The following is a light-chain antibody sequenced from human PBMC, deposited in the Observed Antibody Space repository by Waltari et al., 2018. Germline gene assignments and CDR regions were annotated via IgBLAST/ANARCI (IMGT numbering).Light chain of an antibody. V-gene: IGLV2-14*01. CDR3: SSYTSSSTWV. CDR2: DVT. CDR1: SSHAGSYNY. Sequence: SALTQPASVSGSPGQSLTISCPGTSSHAGSYNYASWYQQHPGKAPKLMIYDVTKRPSGVSNRFSGSKSGNTASLTISGLQAEDEADYYCSSYTSSSTWVFGGGTKLTVL. J-gene: IGLJ3*02.